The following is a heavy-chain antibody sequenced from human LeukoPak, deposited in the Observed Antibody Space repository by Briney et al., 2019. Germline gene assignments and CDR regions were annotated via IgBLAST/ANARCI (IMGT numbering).Heavy chain of an antibody. V-gene: IGHV1-2*02. Sequence: ASVKVSCKASTYTFIDYYIHWVRQAPGQGLEWMGWINPNSGGTNYAQKFQGRVTMTRDTSISTAYMELSRLRSDDTAVYYCARLCIAAADYFDYWGQGTLVTVSS. CDR1: TYTFIDYY. CDR2: INPNSGGT. CDR3: ARLCIAAADYFDY. D-gene: IGHD6-13*01. J-gene: IGHJ4*02.